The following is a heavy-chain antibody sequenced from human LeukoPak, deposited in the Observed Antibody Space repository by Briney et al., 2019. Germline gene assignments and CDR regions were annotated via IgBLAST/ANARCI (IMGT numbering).Heavy chain of an antibody. CDR2: ISGSGGST. V-gene: IGHV3-23*01. Sequence: GGSLRLSCAASGFTFSSYAMSWVRQAPGKGLEWVSAISGSGGSTYYADSVKGRFTISRDNAKNSLYLQMNSLRAEDTAVYYCARDRYDSSGYIPNGFDIWGQGTMVTVSS. CDR3: ARDRYDSSGYIPNGFDI. J-gene: IGHJ3*02. D-gene: IGHD3-22*01. CDR1: GFTFSSYA.